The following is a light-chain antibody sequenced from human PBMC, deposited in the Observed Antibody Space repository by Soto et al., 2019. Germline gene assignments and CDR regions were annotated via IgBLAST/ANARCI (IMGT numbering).Light chain of an antibody. Sequence: IQMTQSPSSLSASVGDTVTVTCRASQGIRNYLNWFQQKPGKAPKRLISVASTLQSGVPSRFSGSGSGTEFTLTISSLQPEDSATYYCQQYDNLPLTFGGGTKVEIK. CDR3: QQYDNLPLT. CDR2: VAS. V-gene: IGKV1-17*01. J-gene: IGKJ4*01. CDR1: QGIRNY.